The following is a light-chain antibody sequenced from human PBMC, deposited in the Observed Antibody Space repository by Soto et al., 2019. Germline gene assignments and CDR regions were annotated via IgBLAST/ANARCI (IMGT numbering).Light chain of an antibody. J-gene: IGLJ1*01. CDR1: SSDVGGYNY. Sequence: QSALTQPASVSGSPGQSITISCTGTSSDVGGYNYVSWYQQHPGKAPKLMIYEVSNRPSGDSNRFSGSKSGNTASLTISGLQAEDEADYYCSSYTSSSTPNDVFGTGTKVTVL. V-gene: IGLV2-14*01. CDR2: EVS. CDR3: SSYTSSSTPNDV.